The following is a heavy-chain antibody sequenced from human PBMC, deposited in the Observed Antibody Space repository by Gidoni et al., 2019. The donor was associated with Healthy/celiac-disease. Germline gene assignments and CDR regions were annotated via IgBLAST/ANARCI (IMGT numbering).Heavy chain of an antibody. J-gene: IGHJ5*02. Sequence: EVQRGEGGGGVERLGGPLRLSGAAAGSTVSGCGWSGCGQGPGKGLGLVSAILGSGCSTYYADSVNGRFTISRDNSKTTLYLQMNSLRSEDTAVYYCAKDRFTRYSSSYTGYGDYINWFDPWGQGTLVTVSS. CDR3: AKDRFTRYSSSYTGYGDYINWFDP. CDR1: GSTVSGCG. V-gene: IGHV3-23*04. D-gene: IGHD4-17*01. CDR2: ILGSGCST.